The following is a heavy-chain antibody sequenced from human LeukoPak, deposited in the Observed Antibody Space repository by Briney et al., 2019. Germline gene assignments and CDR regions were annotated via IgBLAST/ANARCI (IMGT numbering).Heavy chain of an antibody. CDR1: GGSFSGYY. J-gene: IGHJ4*02. D-gene: IGHD2-21*01. CDR3: ARGQGYSDNGDY. CDR2: INHSGST. V-gene: IGHV4-34*01. Sequence: PSETLSLTCAVYGGSFSGYYWSWIRQPPGKGLEWIGEINHSGSTNYNPSLKSRVTISVDTSKNQFSLKLSSVTAADTAVYYCARGQGYSDNGDYWGQGTLVTVSS.